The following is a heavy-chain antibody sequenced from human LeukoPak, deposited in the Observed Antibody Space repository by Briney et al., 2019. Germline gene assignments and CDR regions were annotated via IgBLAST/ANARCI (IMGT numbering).Heavy chain of an antibody. CDR3: TRTPVDGDF. CDR2: INPNTGGT. J-gene: IGHJ4*02. V-gene: IGHV1-2*02. D-gene: IGHD5-12*01. CDR1: GYTFTGYY. Sequence: ASVTVSCKASGYTFTGYYMHWVRQAPGQGLEYMGWINPNTGGTNYAQKFQGRVTMTRGTSTSTAYMELSSLTSDDTAVYYCTRTPVDGDFWGQGTLVTVSS.